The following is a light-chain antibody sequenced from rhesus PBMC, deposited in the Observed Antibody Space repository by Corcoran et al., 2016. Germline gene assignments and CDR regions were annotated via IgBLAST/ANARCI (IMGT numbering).Light chain of an antibody. Sequence: DIQMSQSPSSLSASVGDKVTITCRASQGISNDVAWYQQKPGKAPKLLIYAASSYESGVPSRFSGSGSGTDVTLTISSLPPEDFATYCCQQYNSLPRTFGQGAKVEIK. CDR2: AAS. CDR1: QGISND. V-gene: IGKV1-33*02. J-gene: IGKJ1*01. CDR3: QQYNSLPRT.